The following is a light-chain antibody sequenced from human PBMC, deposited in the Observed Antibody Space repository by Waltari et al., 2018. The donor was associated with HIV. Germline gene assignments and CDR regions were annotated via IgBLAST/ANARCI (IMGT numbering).Light chain of an antibody. Sequence: AIQMTQSPTSLSASVGDRVTITCRASQGVGSDLSWYQQKPGMAPTLLIYGASISQNGVPGRFSVSGSGADFTLTIRSLQAEDRATYYCLQDYSWPYTFGQGTKLEIK. CDR1: QGVGSD. V-gene: IGKV1-6*01. CDR2: GAS. J-gene: IGKJ2*01. CDR3: LQDYSWPYT.